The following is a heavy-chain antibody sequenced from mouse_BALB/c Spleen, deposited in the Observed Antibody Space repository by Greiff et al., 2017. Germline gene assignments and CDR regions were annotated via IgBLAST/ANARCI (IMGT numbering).Heavy chain of an antibody. D-gene: IGHD2-3*01. CDR2: ISSGGST. V-gene: IGHV5-6-5*01. J-gene: IGHJ4*01. CDR3: ARRYDGYYPLYAMDY. Sequence: EVQGVESGGGLVKPGGSLKLSCAASGFTFSSYAMSWVRQTPEKRLEWVASISSGGSTYYPDSVKGRFTISRDNARNILYLQMSSLRSEDTAMYYCARRYDGYYPLYAMDYWGQGTSVTVSS. CDR1: GFTFSSYA.